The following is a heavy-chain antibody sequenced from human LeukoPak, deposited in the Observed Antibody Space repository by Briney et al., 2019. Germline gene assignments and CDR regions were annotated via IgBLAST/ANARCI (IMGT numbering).Heavy chain of an antibody. J-gene: IGHJ4*02. Sequence: GGSLRLSCAASGFTFSSYSMNWVRQAPGKGLEWVAFIRYDGSNKYYADSVKGRFTISRDNSKNTLYLQMNSLRAEDTAVYYCAKERGIAARSTPFDYWGQGTLVTVSS. D-gene: IGHD6-6*01. CDR2: IRYDGSNK. V-gene: IGHV3-30*02. CDR3: AKERGIAARSTPFDY. CDR1: GFTFSSYS.